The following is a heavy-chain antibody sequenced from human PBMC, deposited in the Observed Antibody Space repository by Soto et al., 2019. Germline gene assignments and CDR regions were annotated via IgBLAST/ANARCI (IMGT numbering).Heavy chain of an antibody. V-gene: IGHV1-18*01. CDR2: ISAYNGNP. CDR3: ARDDYGDRTNGC. J-gene: IGHJ4*02. D-gene: IGHD4-17*01. Sequence: ASVKVSCKASGYTFTSYGISWVRQAPGQGLEWMGWISAYNGNPSYAQKLQGRVTMTTDTSTSTAYMELRSLRSDDTAVYYCARDDYGDRTNGCWGQGTPVTVSS. CDR1: GYTFTSYG.